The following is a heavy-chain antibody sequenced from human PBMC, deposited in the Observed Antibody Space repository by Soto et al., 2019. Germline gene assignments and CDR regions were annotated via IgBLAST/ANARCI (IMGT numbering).Heavy chain of an antibody. CDR2: IIPFFGTT. Sequence: QVQLVQSGAEVKKPGSSVKVSCKASGGTFSSYAISWVRQAPGQGLEWMRGIIPFFGTTNYAQKFQGRVTITADKSTSTAYMELSSLRSEDTAVYYCARRHYGDYSRSYWYFDLWGRGTLVTVSS. V-gene: IGHV1-69*06. D-gene: IGHD4-17*01. CDR1: GGTFSSYA. J-gene: IGHJ2*01. CDR3: ARRHYGDYSRSYWYFDL.